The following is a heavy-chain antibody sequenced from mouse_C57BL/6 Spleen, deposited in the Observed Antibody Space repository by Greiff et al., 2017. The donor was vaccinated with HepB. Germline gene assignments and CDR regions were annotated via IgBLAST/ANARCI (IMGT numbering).Heavy chain of an antibody. CDR1: GFTFSDYG. J-gene: IGHJ2*01. CDR3: ARNPITTVVRFDYFDY. CDR2: ISSGSSTI. V-gene: IGHV5-17*01. Sequence: EVQLVESGGGLVKPGGSLKLSCAASGFTFSDYGMHWVRQAPEKGLEWVAYISSGSSTIYYADTVKGRFTISRDNAKNTLFLQMTSLRSEDTAMYYCARNPITTVVRFDYFDYWGQGTTLTVSS. D-gene: IGHD1-1*01.